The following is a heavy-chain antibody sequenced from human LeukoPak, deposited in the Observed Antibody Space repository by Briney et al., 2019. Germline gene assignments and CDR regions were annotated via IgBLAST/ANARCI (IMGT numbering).Heavy chain of an antibody. CDR1: GFTFSSYV. CDR2: ISYDGSNK. V-gene: IGHV3-30*04. J-gene: IGHJ3*02. Sequence: SGGSLRLSCAASGFTFSSYVMHWVRQAPGKGLEWVAVISYDGSNKYYADSVKGRFTISRDNSKNTLYLQMNSLRAEDTAVYYCAGENDQTNGGIAAAGSSPDAFDIWGQGTMVTVSS. D-gene: IGHD6-13*01. CDR3: AGENDQTNGGIAAAGSSPDAFDI.